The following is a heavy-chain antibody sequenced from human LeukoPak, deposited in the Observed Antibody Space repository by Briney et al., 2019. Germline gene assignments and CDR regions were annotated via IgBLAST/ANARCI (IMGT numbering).Heavy chain of an antibody. CDR1: GGSISSGSYY. V-gene: IGHV4-61*02. J-gene: IGHJ4*02. Sequence: SETLSLTCTVSGGSISSGSYYWSWIRQPAGTGLEWIGRIYTSGSTNYNPSLKSRVTISVDTSKNQFSLKLSSVTAADTTVYYCARQSLVVQAFDYWGQGTLVTVSS. CDR2: IYTSGST. D-gene: IGHD2-15*01. CDR3: ARQSLVVQAFDY.